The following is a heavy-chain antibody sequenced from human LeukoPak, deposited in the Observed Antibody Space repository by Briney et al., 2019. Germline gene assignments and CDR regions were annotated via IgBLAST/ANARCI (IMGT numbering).Heavy chain of an antibody. V-gene: IGHV3-9*01. CDR2: ISWNSGSI. CDR3: AREDQATVSEVGFDY. CDR1: GFTFDDYA. Sequence: PGRSLRLSCAASGFTFDDYAMHWVRQAPGKGLEWVSGISWNSGSIGYADSVKGRFTISRDNAENSLYLQMNSLRAEDTAVYYCAREDQATVSEVGFDYWGQGTLVTVSS. J-gene: IGHJ4*02. D-gene: IGHD4-11*01.